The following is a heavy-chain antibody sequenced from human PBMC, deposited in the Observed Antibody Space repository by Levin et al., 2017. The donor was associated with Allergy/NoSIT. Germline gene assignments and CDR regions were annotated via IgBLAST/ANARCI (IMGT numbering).Heavy chain of an antibody. CDR3: ARLDFRSRSLDY. V-gene: IGHV4-39*01. CDR2: IYYSGST. Sequence: PSETLSLTCTVSGGSISSSSYYWGWIRQPPGKGLEWIGSIYYSGSTYYNPSLKSRVTIFVDTSKNQFSLRVSSVTAADTALYYCARLDFRSRSLDYWGQGTQVTVSS. CDR1: GGSISSSSYY. D-gene: IGHD4-11*01. J-gene: IGHJ4*02.